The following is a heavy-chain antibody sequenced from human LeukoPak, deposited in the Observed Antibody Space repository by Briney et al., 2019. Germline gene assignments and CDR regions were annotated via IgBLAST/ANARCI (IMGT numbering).Heavy chain of an antibody. Sequence: KASETLSLTCTVSGGSISSSNYYWGWIRQPPGKGLEWIGTIYYSETTYYNPSLESRVTIFEDTSKNQFSLMLTSVTAADTAVYYCARQISDYYYYYMDVWGKGTTVTVSS. CDR1: GGSISSSNYY. V-gene: IGHV4-39*01. J-gene: IGHJ6*03. CDR3: ARQISDYYYYYMDV. D-gene: IGHD2-15*01. CDR2: IYYSETT.